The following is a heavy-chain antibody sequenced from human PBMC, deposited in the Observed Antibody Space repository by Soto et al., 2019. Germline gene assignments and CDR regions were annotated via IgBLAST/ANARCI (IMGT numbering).Heavy chain of an antibody. CDR1: GYSFTSYW. D-gene: IGHD5-18*01. CDR3: AMGDTAMVFYYYYGMDV. CDR2: IDPSDSYT. J-gene: IGHJ6*02. V-gene: IGHV5-10-1*01. Sequence: GESLKISCKGSGYSFTSYWISWVRQMPGKGLEWMGRIDPSDSYTNYSPSFQGHVTISADKSISTAYLQWSSLKASDTAVYYCAMGDTAMVFYYYYGMDVWGQGTTVTVSS.